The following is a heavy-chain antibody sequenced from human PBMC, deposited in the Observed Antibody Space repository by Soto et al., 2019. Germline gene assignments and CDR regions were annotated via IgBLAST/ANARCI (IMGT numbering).Heavy chain of an antibody. Sequence: EASVKVSCKASGYTFTSYYMHWVRQAPGQGLEWMGIINPSGGSTSYAQKFQGRVTMTRDTSTSTVYMELSSLRSEDTAVYYCARDLVAGYYYDSTPDYWGQGTLVTVSS. J-gene: IGHJ4*02. CDR3: ARDLVAGYYYDSTPDY. V-gene: IGHV1-46*01. D-gene: IGHD3-22*01. CDR1: GYTFTSYY. CDR2: INPSGGST.